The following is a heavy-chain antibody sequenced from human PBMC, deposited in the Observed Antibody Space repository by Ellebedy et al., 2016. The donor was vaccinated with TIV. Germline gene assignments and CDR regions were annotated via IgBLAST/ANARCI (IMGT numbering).Heavy chain of an antibody. V-gene: IGHV3-30*18. CDR3: AKGRVTLERRSHFYFGMDV. CDR1: GFTFSRFG. J-gene: IGHJ6*02. CDR2: ISYDGTNE. D-gene: IGHD1-1*01. Sequence: GESLKISCVASGFTFSRFGMHWVRQAPGKGLEWVAVISYDGTNEKYAASVKGRFTVSRDNSMNTLSLDMNNLKIEDTGVYYCAKGRVTLERRSHFYFGMDVWGRGTTVIVSS.